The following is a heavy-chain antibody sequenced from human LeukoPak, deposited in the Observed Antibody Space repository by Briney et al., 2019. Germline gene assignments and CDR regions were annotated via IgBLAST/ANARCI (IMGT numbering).Heavy chain of an antibody. CDR2: INPNSGGT. CDR3: ARGHKGSPVFWYFDL. CDR1: GYTFTGYY. Sequence: ASVRVSCKASGYTFTGYYMHWVRQAPGQGLEWMGWINPNSGGTNYAQKFQGRVTMTRDTSISTAYMELSRLRSDDTAVYYCARGHKGSPVFWYFDLWGRGTLVTVSS. V-gene: IGHV1-2*02. J-gene: IGHJ2*01.